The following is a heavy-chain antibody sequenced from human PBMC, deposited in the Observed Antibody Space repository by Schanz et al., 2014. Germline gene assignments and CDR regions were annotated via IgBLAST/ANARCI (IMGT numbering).Heavy chain of an antibody. CDR1: GFTFSNYA. CDR3: ARHHCDVSRMCAY. CDR2: ISGRSGTT. D-gene: IGHD2-21*01. V-gene: IGHV3-23*01. J-gene: IGHJ4*02. Sequence: EVQLLESGGGLVQPGGSLRLSCAASGFTFSNYAMSWVRQAPGKGLEWVSTISGRSGTTNYADSVKGRFSISRDNSKNSLYLHMNSLRGEDAAVYYCARHHCDVSRMCAYWGQGTLVTVSS.